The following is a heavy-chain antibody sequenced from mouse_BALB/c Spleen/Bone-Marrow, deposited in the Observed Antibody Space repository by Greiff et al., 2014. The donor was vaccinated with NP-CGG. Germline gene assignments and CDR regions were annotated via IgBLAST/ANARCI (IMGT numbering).Heavy chain of an antibody. J-gene: IGHJ4*01. D-gene: IGHD2-14*01. Sequence: DVQLQESGAELVEPGASVKLSCTASGFNIKDTYIHWVKQRPEQGLEWIGRIDPANGNTKYDPKFQGKATITTDTSSNTAYLQLSSLTSEDTAVYYCAQGYDWAMDYWGQGTSVTVSS. CDR2: IDPANGNT. CDR3: AQGYDWAMDY. V-gene: IGHV14-3*02. CDR1: GFNIKDTY.